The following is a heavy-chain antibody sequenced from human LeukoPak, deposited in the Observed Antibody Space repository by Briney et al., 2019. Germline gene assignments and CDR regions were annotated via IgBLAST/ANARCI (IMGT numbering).Heavy chain of an antibody. CDR1: GHSISSYY. CDR2: IYYSGST. Sequence: PSETLSLTCTVSGHSISSYYWSWIRQPPGKGLEWIGYIYYSGSTNYNPSLNSRVTISVDTSKNQFSLKLSSVTAADTALYYCARVTDSSGWYFDYWGQGTLVTVSS. J-gene: IGHJ4*02. V-gene: IGHV4-59*01. D-gene: IGHD6-19*01. CDR3: ARVTDSSGWYFDY.